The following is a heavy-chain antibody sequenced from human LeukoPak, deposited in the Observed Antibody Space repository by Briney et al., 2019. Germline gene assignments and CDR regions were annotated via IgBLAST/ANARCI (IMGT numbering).Heavy chain of an antibody. D-gene: IGHD3-16*02. J-gene: IGHJ4*02. Sequence: GGSLRLSCEASGFTFDNYAMHWVRQAPGRRLEGVAVISFDGNKESYPDSVKGRFTISRDNSNNTLYLQMNGLKTEDTAVYYSAREGSIVARTDYWGQGALVIVSS. CDR2: ISFDGNKE. CDR1: GFTFDNYA. CDR3: AREGSIVARTDY. V-gene: IGHV3-30-3*01.